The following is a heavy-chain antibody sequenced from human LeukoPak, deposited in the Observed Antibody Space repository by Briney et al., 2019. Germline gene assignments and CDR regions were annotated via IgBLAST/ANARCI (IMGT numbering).Heavy chain of an antibody. Sequence: ASVKVSCKASGYTFTNYAMHWVRQAPGQTLEWLGWINPGNGYTKYSQEFRGRVTITRDTSASTAYMDLSSLRSEDMAVYYCAIRDGHRDYWGQGTLVTVSS. CDR1: GYTFTNYA. D-gene: IGHD5-24*01. V-gene: IGHV1-3*03. J-gene: IGHJ4*02. CDR2: INPGNGYT. CDR3: AIRDGHRDY.